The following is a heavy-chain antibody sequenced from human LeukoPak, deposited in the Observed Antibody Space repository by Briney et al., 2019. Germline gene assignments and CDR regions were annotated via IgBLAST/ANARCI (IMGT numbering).Heavy chain of an antibody. D-gene: IGHD6-6*01. CDR2: ISGSGVST. Sequence: PGGSLRLSCAASGFTFSIYAMRWVRQALGKGLEWVSGISGSGVSTYYADPVKGRFTISRDNSKNTLYLQMSSLRAEDTAVYYCAKDPREYGSSRRDYWGQGTLVTVSS. CDR1: GFTFSIYA. J-gene: IGHJ4*02. V-gene: IGHV3-23*01. CDR3: AKDPREYGSSRRDY.